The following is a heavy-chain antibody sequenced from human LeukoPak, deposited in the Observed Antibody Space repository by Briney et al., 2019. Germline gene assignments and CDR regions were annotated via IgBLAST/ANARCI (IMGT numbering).Heavy chain of an antibody. CDR3: ARAGAAAGTHFDS. Sequence: PGGSLRLSCAASGFTFSSYAMSWVRQAPGKGLEWVSGISDSGGTTYYADSVKGRFTISRDNSKNTLYLQMNSLRDEDTAVYYCARAGAAAGTHFDSWGQGTLVTVSS. CDR2: ISDSGGTT. V-gene: IGHV3-23*01. CDR1: GFTFSSYA. D-gene: IGHD6-13*01. J-gene: IGHJ4*02.